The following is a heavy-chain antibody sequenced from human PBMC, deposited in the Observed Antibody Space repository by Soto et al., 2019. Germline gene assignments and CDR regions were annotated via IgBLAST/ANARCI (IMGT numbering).Heavy chain of an antibody. V-gene: IGHV3-23*01. CDR2: ISGNGGGT. CDR3: AKDPNGDHLGAFEA. Sequence: EVQFLESGGGLVQPGGSLRLSCTASRLTFSNFAVTWVRQAPGKGLEWVSSISGNGGGTHYADSLRGRFTISRDNSKNTVYLQMNSLGAEDTAVYPGAKDPNGDHLGAFEAWGQGKLVTVSS. J-gene: IGHJ3*01. CDR1: RLTFSNFA. D-gene: IGHD4-17*01.